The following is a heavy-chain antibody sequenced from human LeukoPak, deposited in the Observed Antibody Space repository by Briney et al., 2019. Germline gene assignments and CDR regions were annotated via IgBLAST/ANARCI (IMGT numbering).Heavy chain of an antibody. D-gene: IGHD3-22*01. CDR2: VSNSDTTI. V-gene: IGHV3-48*03. J-gene: IGHJ4*02. CDR3: AKLGDSDRYYFDY. CDR1: EFTFRSYE. Sequence: PGGSLRLSCAASEFTFRSYEMNWVRQAPGKGLEWISYVSNSDTTIDYAESVKGRFTISRDNSKNTLYLQMNSLRAEDTALYFCAKLGDSDRYYFDYWGQGTLVTVSS.